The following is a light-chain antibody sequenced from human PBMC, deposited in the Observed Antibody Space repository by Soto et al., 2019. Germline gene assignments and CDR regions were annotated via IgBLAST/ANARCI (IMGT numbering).Light chain of an antibody. J-gene: IGKJ4*01. V-gene: IGKV1-39*01. CDR1: QSISTY. CDR2: GAS. CDR3: QQGSFTLT. Sequence: DIQMTQSPSSLSASVGDRVTITCRASQSISTYLNWYQQKLGKAPKLLISGASSLQGGVPSRFSGSGSGTDFTLTISSLQPEDFATYYCQQGSFTLTFGGATKVDIK.